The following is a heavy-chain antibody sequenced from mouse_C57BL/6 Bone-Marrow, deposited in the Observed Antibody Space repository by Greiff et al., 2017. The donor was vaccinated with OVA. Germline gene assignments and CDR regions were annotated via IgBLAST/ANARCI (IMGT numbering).Heavy chain of an antibody. CDR3: ARNYDGYYEDAMDY. Sequence: QVQLKQSGAELVRPGTSVKVSCKASGYAFTNYLIEWVKQRPGQGLEWIGVINPGSGGTNYNEKFKGKATLTADKSSSTAYMQLSSLTSEDSAVYFCARNYDGYYEDAMDYWGQGTSVTVSS. D-gene: IGHD2-3*01. J-gene: IGHJ4*01. CDR2: INPGSGGT. CDR1: GYAFTNYL. V-gene: IGHV1-54*01.